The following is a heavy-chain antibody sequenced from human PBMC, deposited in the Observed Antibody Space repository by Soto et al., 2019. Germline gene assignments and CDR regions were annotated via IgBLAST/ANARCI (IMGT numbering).Heavy chain of an antibody. CDR2: ISYDGSNT. J-gene: IGHJ4*02. D-gene: IGHD3-10*01. V-gene: IGHV3-30*03. CDR1: GFPFITYG. Sequence: QVQLVESGGGVAQLGRPLGFSCEAPGFPFITYGCHWSREGPGKGLEWVAVISYDGSNTYYADSVKGRFTISRDNSKNTLYLQMNSLRPEDTALYYCVGGQYYFDYRGQGTLVTVSS. CDR3: VGGQYYFDY.